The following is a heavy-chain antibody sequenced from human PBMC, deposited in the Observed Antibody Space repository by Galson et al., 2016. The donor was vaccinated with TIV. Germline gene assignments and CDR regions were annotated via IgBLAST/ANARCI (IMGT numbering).Heavy chain of an antibody. CDR2: IHPQNGGA. D-gene: IGHD2/OR15-2a*01. Sequence: SVKVSCKASGYSFTVYRAHWVRQAPGQGLEWMGWIHPQNGGANYAQKFQGRVTLTRDTSISTVYMELRRLKSDDTAVYFCTRGGGGAYTFDAFDIWGQGTMVTVSS. CDR3: TRGGGGAYTFDAFDI. J-gene: IGHJ3*02. CDR1: GYSFTVYR. V-gene: IGHV1-2*02.